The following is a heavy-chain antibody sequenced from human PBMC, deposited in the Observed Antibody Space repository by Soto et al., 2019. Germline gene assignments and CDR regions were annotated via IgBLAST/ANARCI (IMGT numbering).Heavy chain of an antibody. Sequence: EVRLVESGGGLVQPGGSLRLSCAASGFTFSNYSMSWVPQVAGKGLEWVANIKQDGSEKYYVGSVKGRFTISRDNAKNSLHLQINSLRAEDTAVYYCARQTLEDIVLMLYASSSHNSFGMDVWGQGTTVTVSS. V-gene: IGHV3-7*01. D-gene: IGHD2-8*01. CDR1: GFTFSNYS. CDR3: ARQTLEDIVLMLYASSSHNSFGMDV. CDR2: IKQDGSEK. J-gene: IGHJ6*02.